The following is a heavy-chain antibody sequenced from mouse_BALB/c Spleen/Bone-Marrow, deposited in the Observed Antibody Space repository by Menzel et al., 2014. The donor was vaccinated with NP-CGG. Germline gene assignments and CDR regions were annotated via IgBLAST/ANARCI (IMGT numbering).Heavy chain of an antibody. CDR2: INSNGGST. V-gene: IGHV5-6-2*01. Sequence: EVNLVESGGGLVKLGGSLKLSCAASGFTFSSYYMSWVRQTPEKRLELVAAINSNGGSTYYPDTVKGRFTISRDNAKNTRYLQMSSLKSEDTALYYCARLGNDDAMDYWGQGTSVTVSS. J-gene: IGHJ4*01. CDR1: GFTFSSYY. CDR3: ARLGNDDAMDY. D-gene: IGHD2-12*01.